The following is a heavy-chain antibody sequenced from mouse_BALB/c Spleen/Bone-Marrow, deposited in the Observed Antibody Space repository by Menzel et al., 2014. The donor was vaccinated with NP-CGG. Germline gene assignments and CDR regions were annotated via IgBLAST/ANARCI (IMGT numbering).Heavy chain of an antibody. Sequence: QVQLQQSGAELVRPGSSVKISCKASGYAFSSYWMNWVKQRPGQGLEWIGQIYPGDGDTNYNGKFKGKATLTADKSSSTAYIQLSSLTSEDSAVYFCARMGDYSYCFDYWGQGTTLTVSS. CDR2: IYPGDGDT. J-gene: IGHJ2*01. CDR1: GYAFSSYW. V-gene: IGHV1-80*01. CDR3: ARMGDYSYCFDY. D-gene: IGHD1-1*01.